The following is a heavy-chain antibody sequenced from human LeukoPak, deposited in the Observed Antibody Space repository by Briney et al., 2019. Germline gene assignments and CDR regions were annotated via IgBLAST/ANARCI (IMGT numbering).Heavy chain of an antibody. Sequence: QASETLSLTCSVSGGSISGYYSSWVRQPAGKGLEWIGRIYTSGSTNYNPSLKSRVTISVDTSKNQFSLKLSSVTAADTAVYYCARESSIAARPGGDAFDIWGQGTMVTVSS. CDR2: IYTSGST. J-gene: IGHJ3*02. CDR1: GGSISGYY. V-gene: IGHV4-4*07. D-gene: IGHD6-6*01. CDR3: ARESSIAARPGGDAFDI.